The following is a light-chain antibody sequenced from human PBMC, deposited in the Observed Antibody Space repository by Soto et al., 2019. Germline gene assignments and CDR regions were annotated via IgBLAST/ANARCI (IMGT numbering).Light chain of an antibody. CDR1: SSDVGAYNY. CDR3: SSYTGSNLGV. CDR2: EVS. J-gene: IGLJ1*01. Sequence: QSSLTQPASVSGSPGQSITISCTGTSSDVGAYNYVSWYQQHPGKAPTLMISEVSNRPSGVSNRFSGSKSGNAASLTISGLQAEDEADYYCSSYTGSNLGVFG. V-gene: IGLV2-14*01.